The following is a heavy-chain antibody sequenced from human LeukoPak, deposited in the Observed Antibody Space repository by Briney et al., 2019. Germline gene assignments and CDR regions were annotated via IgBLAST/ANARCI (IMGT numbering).Heavy chain of an antibody. J-gene: IGHJ3*02. CDR1: GGSISSSSYY. Sequence: SETLSLTCTVSGGSISSSSYYWGWIRQPPGKGLEWIGSIYYSGSTYYNPSLKSRVTISVDTSKNQFSLKLSAVTAADTAVYYCARSDGYGLVGIWGQGTMVTVSS. D-gene: IGHD3-10*01. V-gene: IGHV4-39*07. CDR3: ARSDGYGLVGI. CDR2: IYYSGST.